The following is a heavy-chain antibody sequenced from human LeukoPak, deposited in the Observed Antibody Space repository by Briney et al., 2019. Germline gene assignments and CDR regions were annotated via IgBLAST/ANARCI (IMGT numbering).Heavy chain of an antibody. J-gene: IGHJ4*02. CDR3: ARESAEDSSGWYYFDY. Sequence: SETLSLTCAVYGGSFSGYYWSWIRQPPGKGLEWIGEINHSGSTNYNPSLKSRVTISVDTSKNQFSLKLSSVTAADTAVYYCARESAEDSSGWYYFDYWGQGTLATVSS. CDR1: GGSFSGYY. CDR2: INHSGST. D-gene: IGHD6-19*01. V-gene: IGHV4-34*01.